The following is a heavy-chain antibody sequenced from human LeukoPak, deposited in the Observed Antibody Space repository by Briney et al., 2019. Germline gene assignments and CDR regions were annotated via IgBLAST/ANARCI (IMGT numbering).Heavy chain of an antibody. V-gene: IGHV3-30*18. CDR1: GFTFSSYG. CDR3: AKGWQQLVPGDAFDI. D-gene: IGHD6-13*01. CDR2: ISYDGSNK. Sequence: GGSLRLSCAASGFTFSSYGMHWVRQAPGKGLEGVAVISYDGSNKYYADSVKGRFTISRDIAKNTLYLQKNSLRAEDTAVYFCAKGWQQLVPGDAFDIWGQGTMVTVSS. J-gene: IGHJ3*02.